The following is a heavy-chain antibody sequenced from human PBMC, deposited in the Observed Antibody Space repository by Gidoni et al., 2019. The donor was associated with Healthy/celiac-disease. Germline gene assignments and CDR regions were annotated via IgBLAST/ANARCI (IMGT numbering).Heavy chain of an antibody. CDR1: GGSFRGSY. D-gene: IGHD2-2*01. Sequence: QVQLQQWCAGLLNPSAALSLTCAVYGGSFRGSYWSWFRQPPGKGLEWIGEINHSGSTNYNPSLQSRVTISVDTSKNQFSLQLSSVTAADTAVYYCAREGSHIVVVPATNRRRREGFGYWGQGTLVTVSS. CDR3: AREGSHIVVVPATNRRRREGFGY. V-gene: IGHV4-34*01. CDR2: INHSGST. J-gene: IGHJ4*02.